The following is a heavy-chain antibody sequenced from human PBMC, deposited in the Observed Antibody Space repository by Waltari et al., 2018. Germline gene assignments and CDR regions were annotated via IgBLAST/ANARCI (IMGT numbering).Heavy chain of an antibody. J-gene: IGHJ6*02. V-gene: IGHV5-51*01. D-gene: IGHD3-10*01. CDR1: GYSFTSYW. CDR3: ARTQWCGDTLHYYGMDV. Sequence: EVQLVQSGAEVKKPGESLKISCKGSGYSFTSYWIGWVRQMPGKGLEWMGVVYPGCSVTGYSPSCQGQVTTSADKSISTAYLQWSSLKASDTAIYYWARTQWCGDTLHYYGMDVWGQGTTVTVSS. CDR2: VYPGCSVT.